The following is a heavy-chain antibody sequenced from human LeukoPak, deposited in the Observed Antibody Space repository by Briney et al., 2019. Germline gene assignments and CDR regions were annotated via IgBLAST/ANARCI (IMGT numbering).Heavy chain of an antibody. CDR3: ARAWPRVVSGVVTLNWFDP. V-gene: IGHV1-69*13. CDR2: IIPIFGTA. J-gene: IGHJ5*02. Sequence: VASVKVSCKASGGTFSSYAISWVRQAPGQGLEWMGGIIPIFGTANYAQKFQGRVTITADESTSTAYMELSSLRSEDTAVYYCARAWPRVVSGVVTLNWFDPWGQGTLVTVSS. CDR1: GGTFSSYA. D-gene: IGHD3-3*01.